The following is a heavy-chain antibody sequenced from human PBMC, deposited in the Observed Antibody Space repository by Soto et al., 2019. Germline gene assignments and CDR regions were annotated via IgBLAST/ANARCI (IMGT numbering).Heavy chain of an antibody. V-gene: IGHV3-15*01. D-gene: IGHD3-10*01. CDR1: GFTFSNAW. CDR3: TSGSGSYYNWPNYYYGMDV. CDR2: IKSRTDGGTT. J-gene: IGHJ6*02. Sequence: GGSLRLSCAASGFTFSNAWMTWVRQAPGKGLEWVGRIKSRTDGGTTDYAAPVKGRFTISRGDSKNTLYLQMNSLKIEDTGVYYCTSGSGSYYNWPNYYYGMDVWGQGTTVTVSS.